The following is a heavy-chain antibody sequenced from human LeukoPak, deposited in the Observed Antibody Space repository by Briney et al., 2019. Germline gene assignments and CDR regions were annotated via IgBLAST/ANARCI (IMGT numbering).Heavy chain of an antibody. J-gene: IGHJ3*02. Sequence: PSETLSLTCTVSGGSISSYSWSWIRQPPGKGLEWIGYIYYSGSTNYNPSLKSRVTISVDTTKNQFSLKLSSLTAPETAVYYCARGLLGIERAFDIWGQGTMVTVSS. V-gene: IGHV4-59*01. D-gene: IGHD3-22*01. CDR2: IYYSGST. CDR1: GGSISSYS. CDR3: ARGLLGIERAFDI.